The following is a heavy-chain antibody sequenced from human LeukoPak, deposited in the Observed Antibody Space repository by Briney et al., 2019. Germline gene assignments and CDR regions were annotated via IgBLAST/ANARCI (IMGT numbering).Heavy chain of an antibody. CDR1: GGTFSSYA. V-gene: IGHV1-69*13. CDR2: IIPIFGTA. CDR3: ARIVVVPAAIRTVANAFDI. J-gene: IGHJ3*02. D-gene: IGHD2-2*02. Sequence: ASVKVSCKASGGTFSSYAISWVRQAPGQGLEWMGGIIPIFGTANYAQKFQGRVTITADESTSTAYMELSSLRSEDTAVYYCARIVVVPAAIRTVANAFDIWGQGTMVTVSS.